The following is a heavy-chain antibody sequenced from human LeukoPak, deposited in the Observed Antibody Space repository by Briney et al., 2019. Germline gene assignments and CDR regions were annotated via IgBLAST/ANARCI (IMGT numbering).Heavy chain of an antibody. V-gene: IGHV3-21*01. CDR1: GFTFSSYS. J-gene: IGHJ3*02. Sequence: GGSLRLSCAAPGFTFSSYSMNWVRQAPGKGLEWVSSISSSSSYIYYADSVKGRFTISRDNAKNSLYLQMNSLRAEDTAVYYCARDLYYDSSGYYEDGAFDIWGQGTMVTVSS. CDR2: ISSSSSYI. CDR3: ARDLYYDSSGYYEDGAFDI. D-gene: IGHD3-22*01.